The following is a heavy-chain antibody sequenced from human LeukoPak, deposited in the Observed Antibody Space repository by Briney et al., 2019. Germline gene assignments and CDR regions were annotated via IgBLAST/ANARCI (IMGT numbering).Heavy chain of an antibody. V-gene: IGHV1-69*01. CDR3: ARPLDSWFDP. D-gene: IGHD2-2*03. Sequence: SVKVSCKASGGTFSSYAIRWVRQAPGQGLEWMGGIIPIFGTANYAQKFQGRVTITADESTSTAYMELSSLRSEDTAVYYCARPLDSWFDPWGQGTLVTVSS. CDR1: GGTFSSYA. J-gene: IGHJ5*02. CDR2: IIPIFGTA.